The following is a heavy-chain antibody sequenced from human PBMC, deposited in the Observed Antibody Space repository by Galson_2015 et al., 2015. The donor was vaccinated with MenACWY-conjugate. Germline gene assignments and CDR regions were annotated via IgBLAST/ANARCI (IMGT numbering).Heavy chain of an antibody. CDR3: ARGPRGQLPGVDFDY. CDR1: GFTLSSYW. D-gene: IGHD1-26*01. J-gene: IGHJ4*02. CDR2: IKQDGNDK. V-gene: IGHV3-7*03. Sequence: SLRLSCAASGFTLSSYWMSWARQAPGKGLEWVASIKQDGNDKEYLDSVKDRFTISRDNARNSLYLQMNSLRAEDTAIYYCARGPRGQLPGVDFDYWGQGTLVTVSS.